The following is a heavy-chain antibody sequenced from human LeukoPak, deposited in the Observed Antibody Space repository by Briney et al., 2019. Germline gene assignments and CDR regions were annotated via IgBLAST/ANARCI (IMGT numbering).Heavy chain of an antibody. J-gene: IGHJ6*02. D-gene: IGHD2-21*02. CDR3: ARRRCGGDCHSSFYYCYGLDV. Sequence: ASVKVSCKASGGTLSSYAISWVRQAPGQGLEWMGGIIPIFGTPDYAQKFQGRVTITADESTSTAYMELTSLTSDDTAMYFCARRRCGGDCHSSFYYCYGLDVWGQGTTVTVSS. CDR1: GGTLSSYA. V-gene: IGHV1-69*13. CDR2: IIPIFGTP.